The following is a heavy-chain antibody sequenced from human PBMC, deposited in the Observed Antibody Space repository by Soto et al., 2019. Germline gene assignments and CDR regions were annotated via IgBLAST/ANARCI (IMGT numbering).Heavy chain of an antibody. CDR2: IYYSGSA. Sequence: SETLSLTCTVSGGSISSYYWSWIRQPPGKGLEWIGYIYYSGSANYNPSLKSRVTISVDTSKNQFSLYLQMNSLRAEDTAVYYCARVQAAMVKRGWFDPWGQGTLVTVSS. V-gene: IGHV4-59*12. CDR1: GGSISSYY. CDR3: ARVQAAMVKRGWFDP. J-gene: IGHJ5*02. D-gene: IGHD5-18*01.